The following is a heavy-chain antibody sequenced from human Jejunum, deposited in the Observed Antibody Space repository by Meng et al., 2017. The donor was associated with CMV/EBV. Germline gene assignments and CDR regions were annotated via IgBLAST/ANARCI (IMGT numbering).Heavy chain of an antibody. Sequence: EVQLLESGGGLVQPGGSLRLSCVVSGVAFRSYAMSWVRQAPGKGLEWVSGLSGTDGNTYYAESVKGRFTISRDNSKNTLHLQMNSLRAEDTAVYYCAKDLSTAVAGSAWGQGTLVTVSA. J-gene: IGHJ4*02. V-gene: IGHV3-23*01. CDR3: AKDLSTAVAGSA. CDR2: LSGTDGNT. D-gene: IGHD6-13*01. CDR1: GVAFRSYA.